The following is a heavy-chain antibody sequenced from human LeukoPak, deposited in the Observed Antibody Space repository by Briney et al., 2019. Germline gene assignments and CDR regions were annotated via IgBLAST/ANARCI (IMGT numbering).Heavy chain of an antibody. J-gene: IGHJ6*03. V-gene: IGHV4-59*01. Sequence: QTSETLSLTCTVSGGSISSYYWSWIRQPPGKGLEWIGYIYHSGSTNYNPSLKSRVTISVDTSKNQFSLKLSSVTAADTAVYYCARDRTSTYYYDSSGSYYYYYYMDVWGKGTTVTVSS. D-gene: IGHD3-22*01. CDR2: IYHSGST. CDR1: GGSISSYY. CDR3: ARDRTSTYYYDSSGSYYYYYYMDV.